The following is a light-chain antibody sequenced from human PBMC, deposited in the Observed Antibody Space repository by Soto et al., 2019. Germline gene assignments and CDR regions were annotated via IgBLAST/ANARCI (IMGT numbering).Light chain of an antibody. J-gene: IGLJ3*02. CDR3: SSYAGSNLWV. V-gene: IGLV2-8*01. CDR2: EVS. Sequence: QSALTQSPAASGSPGQSVTISCTGTSSDVGNYKYVSWYQQHPGKAPKLMIYEVSKRPSGVPYRFSGSKSGNTASLTVSWLQVEDEADYYCSSYAGSNLWVFGGGTKLTVL. CDR1: SSDVGNYKY.